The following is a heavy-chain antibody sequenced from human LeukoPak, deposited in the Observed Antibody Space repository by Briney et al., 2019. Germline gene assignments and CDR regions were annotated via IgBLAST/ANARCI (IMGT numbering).Heavy chain of an antibody. CDR1: GGSINSYY. CDR3: ARDFPIRSYWYLDL. V-gene: IGHV4-59*01. CDR2: IFYSGSI. J-gene: IGHJ2*01. Sequence: PSETLSLTCTVSGGSINSYYWSWIRQPPGKGLEWIGYIFYSGSINYNPSLKSRVTISVDTSKNQFSLKLSSVTAADTAIYYCARDFPIRSYWYLDLWGRGTLVTVSS.